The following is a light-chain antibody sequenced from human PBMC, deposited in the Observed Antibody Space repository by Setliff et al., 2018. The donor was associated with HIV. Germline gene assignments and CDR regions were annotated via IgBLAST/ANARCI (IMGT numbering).Light chain of an antibody. CDR1: SANIGSDS. Sequence: QSVLTQPPSASGAPGQRVTISCSGSSANIGSDSVNWYQELPTTAPKVLIYKSDQRPSGVPDRFSGSKSGTSASLAISGLQSEDEADYYCATWDASVDGFVFGTGTRSPS. CDR2: KSD. CDR3: ATWDASVDGFV. V-gene: IGLV1-44*01. J-gene: IGLJ1*01.